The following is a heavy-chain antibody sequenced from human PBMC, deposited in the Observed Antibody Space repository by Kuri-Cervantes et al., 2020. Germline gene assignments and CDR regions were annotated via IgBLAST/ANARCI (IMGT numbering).Heavy chain of an antibody. CDR1: GFTFSDYY. CDR2: ISSSSSTI. J-gene: IGHJ3*02. V-gene: IGHV3-11*04. CDR3: ARDSPVAYDSSGYYYYDAFDI. D-gene: IGHD3-22*01. Sequence: GESLKISCAASGFTFSDYYMSWIRQAPGKGLEWVSYISSSSSTIYYADSVKGRFTISRDNAKNSLYLQMNSLRDEDTAVYYCARDSPVAYDSSGYYYYDAFDIWGQGTMVTVSS.